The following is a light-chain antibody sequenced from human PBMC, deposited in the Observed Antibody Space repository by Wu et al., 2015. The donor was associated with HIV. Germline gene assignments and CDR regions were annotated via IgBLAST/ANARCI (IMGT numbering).Light chain of an antibody. V-gene: IGKV3-15*01. J-gene: IGKJ1*01. CDR2: GAS. CDR3: QQYNNWPRT. Sequence: EIVLTQSPGTLSLSPGERATLSCRASQSVSSSYLAWYQQKPGQAPRLLIYGASTRATGFPARFGGSGSGTEFTLTINNMQSEDFAAYYCQQYNNWPRTFGQGTKVEIK. CDR1: QSVSSSY.